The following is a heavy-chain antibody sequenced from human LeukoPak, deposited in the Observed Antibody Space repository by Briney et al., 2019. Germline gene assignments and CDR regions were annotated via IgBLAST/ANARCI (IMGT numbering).Heavy chain of an antibody. CDR2: IYIDGSS. V-gene: IGHV4-4*07. J-gene: IGHJ5*02. CDR1: GGSMSSHY. D-gene: IGHD2-8*01. CDR3: ARGMTAFDP. Sequence: KSSETLSLTCTVSGGSMSSHYWSWIRQPAGKGLEWIGRIYIDGSSNYNPSLKSRVAMSVDTSKNQFSLKLTSVTAADTAMCYCARGMTAFDPWGQGTLVTVSS.